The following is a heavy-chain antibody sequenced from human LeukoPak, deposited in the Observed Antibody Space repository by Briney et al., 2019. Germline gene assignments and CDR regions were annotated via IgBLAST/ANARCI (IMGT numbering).Heavy chain of an antibody. J-gene: IGHJ4*02. Sequence: GGSLRLSCAVSGFAFGSEAMSWVRQSPARGLEWVASISSSSSYIYYADSVKGRFTISRDNAKNSLYLQMNSLRAEDTAVYYCARDTAFDYWGQGTLVTVSS. D-gene: IGHD5-18*01. CDR1: GFAFGSEA. CDR3: ARDTAFDY. CDR2: ISSSSSYI. V-gene: IGHV3-21*01.